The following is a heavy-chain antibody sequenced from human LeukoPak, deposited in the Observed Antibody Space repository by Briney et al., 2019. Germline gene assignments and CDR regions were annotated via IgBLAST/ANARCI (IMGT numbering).Heavy chain of an antibody. D-gene: IGHD2-2*02. Sequence: GGSLRLSCAASGFTFSSYGMHWVRQAPGKGLEWVAFIRYDGSNKYYADSVKGRFTVSRDNSKNTLYLQMNSLRAEDTAVYYCAKDRGVVVPAAILDDYWGQGTLVTVSS. CDR1: GFTFSSYG. CDR2: IRYDGSNK. CDR3: AKDRGVVVPAAILDDY. V-gene: IGHV3-30*02. J-gene: IGHJ4*02.